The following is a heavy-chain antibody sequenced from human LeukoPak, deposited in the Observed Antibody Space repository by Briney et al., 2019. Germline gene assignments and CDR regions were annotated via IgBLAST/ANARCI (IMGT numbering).Heavy chain of an antibody. V-gene: IGHV4-31*03. CDR3: ARVEASSGYLDFDY. Sequence: SETLSLTCTVSGGSISSGGYYWSWIRQHPGEGLEWIGYIYYSGSTYYNPSLKSRVTISVDTSKNQFSLKLSSVTAADMAVYYCARVEASSGYLDFDYWGQGTLVTVSS. CDR2: IYYSGST. D-gene: IGHD3-22*01. J-gene: IGHJ4*02. CDR1: GGSISSGGYY.